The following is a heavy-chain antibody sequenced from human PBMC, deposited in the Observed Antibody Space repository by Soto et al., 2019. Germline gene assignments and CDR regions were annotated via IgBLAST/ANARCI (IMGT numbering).Heavy chain of an antibody. J-gene: IGHJ4*02. CDR3: AFSRSWAYFDY. CDR2: ISSSSSYI. CDR1: GFTFSSYS. V-gene: IGHV3-21*01. Sequence: EVQLVESGGGLVKPGGSLRLSCAASGFTFSSYSMNWVRQAPGKGLEWVSSISSSSSYIYYADSVKVRFTISRDNDKNSLNLQMNRLRAEDTAVYYCAFSRSWAYFDYWGQGTLVTVSS. D-gene: IGHD6-13*01.